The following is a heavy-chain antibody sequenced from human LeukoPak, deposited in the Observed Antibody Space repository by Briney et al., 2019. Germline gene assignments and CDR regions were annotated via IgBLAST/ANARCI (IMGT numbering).Heavy chain of an antibody. CDR2: VSGSGGST. CDR3: AKAISSSWRDDAFDI. CDR1: GFTFSTYA. J-gene: IGHJ3*02. Sequence: GGSLRLSYAASGFTFSTYAMNWVRQAPGKGLEWVSGVSGSGGSTFYADSVKGRFTISRDISKNTLYLQMNSLRAEDTAVYYCAKAISSSWRDDAFDIWGQGTMVTVSS. D-gene: IGHD6-13*01. V-gene: IGHV3-23*01.